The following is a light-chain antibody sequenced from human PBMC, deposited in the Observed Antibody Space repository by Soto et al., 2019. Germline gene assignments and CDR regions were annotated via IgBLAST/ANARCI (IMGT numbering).Light chain of an antibody. J-gene: IGKJ4*01. CDR1: QSLLYSSDNKNY. V-gene: IGKV4-1*01. CDR2: WAT. CDR3: QQYYRPPLT. Sequence: DIVMIQSPDSLAVSLGERATINCKSSQSLLYSSDNKNYLAWYQQTPGQPPKLLIFWATTRESGVPDRFSGSGSGTDFTLTISSLQAEDVAVYYCQQYYRPPLTFGGGTKV.